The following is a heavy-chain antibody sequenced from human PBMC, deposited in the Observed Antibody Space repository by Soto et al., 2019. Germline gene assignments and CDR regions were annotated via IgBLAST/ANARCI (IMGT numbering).Heavy chain of an antibody. V-gene: IGHV4-31*03. CDR2: IYYSGST. Sequence: SETLSLTCTVSGCSICSGGYYWSWIRQHPGKGLEWIGYIYYSGSTYYSPSLKSRVTISVDTSKNQFSLKLSSVTAADTAVYYCARDKYYGSGSHGFDIWGQGTMVTVSS. J-gene: IGHJ3*02. CDR1: GCSICSGGYY. D-gene: IGHD3-10*01. CDR3: ARDKYYGSGSHGFDI.